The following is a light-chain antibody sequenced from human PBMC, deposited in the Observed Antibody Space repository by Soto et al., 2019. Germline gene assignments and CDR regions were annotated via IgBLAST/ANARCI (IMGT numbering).Light chain of an antibody. Sequence: QSVLTQPASVSGSPGQSITISCTGASGDVGAYDYVTWYQQHPGKAPKLIIFEVANRPSGVSARFSGSKSGNTASLTISGLQAEDEADYYCSSYTTSSTLVFGGGTKLTVL. V-gene: IGLV2-14*01. CDR2: EVA. J-gene: IGLJ2*01. CDR1: SGDVGAYDY. CDR3: SSYTTSSTLV.